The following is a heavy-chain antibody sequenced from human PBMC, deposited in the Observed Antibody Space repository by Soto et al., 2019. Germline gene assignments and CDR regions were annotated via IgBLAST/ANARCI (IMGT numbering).Heavy chain of an antibody. CDR1: GYTFTSYA. CDR2: INAGNGNT. Sequence: ASVKVSCKASGYTFTSYAMHWVRRAPGQRLEWMGWINAGNGNTKYSQKFKGRVTITRDTSASTAYMELSSLRSEDTAVFYCARDPVRGMSTVTLFWFDPWGQGTLVTVSS. V-gene: IGHV1-3*01. J-gene: IGHJ5*02. CDR3: ARDPVRGMSTVTLFWFDP. D-gene: IGHD4-4*01.